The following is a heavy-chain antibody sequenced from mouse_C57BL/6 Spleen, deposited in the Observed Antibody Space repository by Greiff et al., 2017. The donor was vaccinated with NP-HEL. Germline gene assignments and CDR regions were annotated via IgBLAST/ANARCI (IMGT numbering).Heavy chain of an antibody. CDR1: GFTFSSYT. D-gene: IGHD3-1*01. CDR3: ARRDSGFAY. V-gene: IGHV5-9*01. Sequence: EVQVVESGGGLVKPGGSLKLSCAASGFTFSSYTMSWVRQTPEKRLEWVATISGGGGNTYYPDSVKGRFTISRDNAKNTLYLQMSSLRSEDTALYYCARRDSGFAYWGQGTLVTVSA. J-gene: IGHJ3*01. CDR2: ISGGGGNT.